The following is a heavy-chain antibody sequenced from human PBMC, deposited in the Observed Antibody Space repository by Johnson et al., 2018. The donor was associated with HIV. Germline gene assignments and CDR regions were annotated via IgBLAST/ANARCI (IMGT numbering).Heavy chain of an antibody. CDR1: GFTFSSYW. D-gene: IGHD3-22*01. J-gene: IGHJ3*02. CDR2: INSDGSST. V-gene: IGHV3-74*02. CDR3: ARSEYDYYDSSGYDAFDI. Sequence: VQLVESGGGVVQPGRSLRLSCAASGFTFSSYWMHWVRPAPGTGLVWVSLINSDGSSTSYADSVKGRFPISRDNAKNTLYLQMNSLRAEDTAVYYCARSEYDYYDSSGYDAFDIWGQGTMVTVSS.